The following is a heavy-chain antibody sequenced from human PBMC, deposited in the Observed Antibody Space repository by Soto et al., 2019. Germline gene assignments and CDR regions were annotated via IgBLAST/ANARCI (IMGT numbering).Heavy chain of an antibody. CDR2: INGGGDVK. Sequence: GGSLRLSCAASGFAFANYEMHWVRQAPGKGLDWVAYINGGGDVKYYADSVEGRFTISRDNAKNALFLQMDNLRAEDTAIYYCARLSGDGFWKSYSPYNLFESWGQGTLVTVSS. V-gene: IGHV3-48*03. CDR1: GFAFANYE. CDR3: ARLSGDGFWKSYSPYNLFES. D-gene: IGHD3-3*01. J-gene: IGHJ5*01.